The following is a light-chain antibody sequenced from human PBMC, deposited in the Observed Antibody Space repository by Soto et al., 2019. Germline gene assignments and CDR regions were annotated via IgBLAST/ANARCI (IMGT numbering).Light chain of an antibody. CDR1: QSVSSSY. CDR3: QQYQSLT. CDR2: GAS. J-gene: IGKJ4*01. Sequence: EIVLTQSPGTLSLSPGDRASLSCRASQSVSSSYLAWYQHKPGQAPRLLIHGASSRVTGIPDRFSGSGSDTDFTLTITRLEPEDFAVYYCQQYQSLTFGGGTKVDI. V-gene: IGKV3-20*01.